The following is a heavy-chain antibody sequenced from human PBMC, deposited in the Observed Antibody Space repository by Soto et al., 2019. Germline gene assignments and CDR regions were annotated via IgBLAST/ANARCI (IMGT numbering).Heavy chain of an antibody. V-gene: IGHV3-23*01. Sequence: LRLSCAASGFTFSSYAMSWVRQAPGKGLEWVSAISGSGGSTYYADSVKGRFTISRDNSKNTLYLQMNSLRAEDTAVYYCAKDSHYYDSSGQIDYWGQGTLVTVSS. CDR3: AKDSHYYDSSGQIDY. J-gene: IGHJ4*02. CDR2: ISGSGGST. D-gene: IGHD3-22*01. CDR1: GFTFSSYA.